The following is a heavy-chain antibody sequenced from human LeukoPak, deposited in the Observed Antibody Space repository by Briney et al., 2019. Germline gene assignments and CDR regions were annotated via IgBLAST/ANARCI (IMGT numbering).Heavy chain of an antibody. V-gene: IGHV1-2*02. J-gene: IGHJ4*02. Sequence: ASVKVSCKASGYTFTGYYMNWVRQAPGQGLEWMGRINPNSVDTEYGQKFRGRVTMTRDTSISTAYMELSSLRSDDTAVYYCATDNRDIMTGFDYWGQGTLVTVSS. CDR2: INPNSVDT. D-gene: IGHD5-12*01. CDR3: ATDNRDIMTGFDY. CDR1: GYTFTGYY.